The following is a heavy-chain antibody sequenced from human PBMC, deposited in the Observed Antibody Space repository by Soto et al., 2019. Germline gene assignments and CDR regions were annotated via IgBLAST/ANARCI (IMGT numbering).Heavy chain of an antibody. CDR2: IYPGDSDT. D-gene: IGHD3-9*01. J-gene: IGHJ4*02. CDR1: GYSFTSYW. CDR3: ARNPHYDILTDLYYFDY. V-gene: IGHV5-51*01. Sequence: GESLKISCKGSGYSFTSYWIGWVRQMPGKGLEWMGIIYPGDSDTRYSPSFQGQVTISADKSISTAYLQWSSLKASDTAMYYCARNPHYDILTDLYYFDYWGQGTLVTVS.